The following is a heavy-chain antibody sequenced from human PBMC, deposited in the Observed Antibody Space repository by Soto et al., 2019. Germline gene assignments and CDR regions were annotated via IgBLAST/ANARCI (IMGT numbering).Heavy chain of an antibody. CDR3: ERGMFGSGTANDY. D-gene: IGHD3-16*01. V-gene: IGHV3-74*01. CDR2: IISDGSST. J-gene: IGHJ4*02. CDR1: GFTFSDHW. Sequence: EVQLVESGGGLVQPGGSLRLSCAASGFTFSDHWMVWVRQAPGKGLVWVSRIISDGSSTSYADCVKGRITISRDNAKNTVYLQMDNLRPEDTAVYYCERGMFGSGTANDYWGQGTLVTVSS.